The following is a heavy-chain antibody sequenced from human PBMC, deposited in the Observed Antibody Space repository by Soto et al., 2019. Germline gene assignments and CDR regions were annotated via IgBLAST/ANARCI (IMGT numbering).Heavy chain of an antibody. CDR1: GYTFTSYG. J-gene: IGHJ6*02. Sequence: ASVKVSCKASGYTFTSYGISWVRQAPGQGLEWMGWVSAYNGNTNYAQKLQGRVTMTTDKSTSTAYMERRSLRSDDTAVYYCARGPADSSSSRYGMDVWGQGTTVTVSS. CDR3: ARGPADSSSSRYGMDV. CDR2: VSAYNGNT. D-gene: IGHD6-13*01. V-gene: IGHV1-18*01.